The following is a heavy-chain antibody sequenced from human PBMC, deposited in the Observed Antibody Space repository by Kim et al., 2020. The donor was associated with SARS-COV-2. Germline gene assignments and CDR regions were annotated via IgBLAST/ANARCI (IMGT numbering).Heavy chain of an antibody. CDR3: ARDGQGPILTGYYNVEGLVVPYDY. CDR1: GYTFTSYG. V-gene: IGHV1-18*01. CDR2: ISAYNGNT. J-gene: IGHJ4*02. D-gene: IGHD3-9*01. Sequence: ASVKVSCKASGYTFTSYGISWVRQAPGQGLEWMGWISAYNGNTNYAQKLQGRVTMTTDTSTSTAYMELRSLRSDDTAVYYCARDGQGPILTGYYNVEGLVVPYDYWGQGTLVTVSS.